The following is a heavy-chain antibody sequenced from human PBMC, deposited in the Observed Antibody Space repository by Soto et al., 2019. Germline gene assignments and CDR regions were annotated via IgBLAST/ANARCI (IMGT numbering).Heavy chain of an antibody. V-gene: IGHV3-23*01. J-gene: IGHJ4*02. Sequence: EVQLLESGGGLVQPGGSLRLSCTASGFTLNNHAMSWVRQAPGKGLEWVSVISGSDGSTYYTDSVRGRFSISRDSSKNTLYLQMSCLRAEDTAVYYCASPPRATVTDNIFDFWGPGTLVTVSS. CDR1: GFTLNNHA. CDR3: ASPPRATVTDNIFDF. D-gene: IGHD4-17*01. CDR2: ISGSDGST.